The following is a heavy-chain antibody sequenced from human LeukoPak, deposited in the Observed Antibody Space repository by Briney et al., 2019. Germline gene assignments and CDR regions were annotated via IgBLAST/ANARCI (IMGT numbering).Heavy chain of an antibody. J-gene: IGHJ4*02. Sequence: SETLSLTCTVSGGSISSGSYYWSWIRQPAGKGLEWIGRIYTSGSTNYNPSLKSRVTISVDTSKNQFSLKLSSVTAADTAVYYCARGRLYYYDSSGYYSYYFDYWGQGTLVTVSP. CDR2: IYTSGST. D-gene: IGHD3-22*01. V-gene: IGHV4-61*02. CDR3: ARGRLYYYDSSGYYSYYFDY. CDR1: GGSISSGSYY.